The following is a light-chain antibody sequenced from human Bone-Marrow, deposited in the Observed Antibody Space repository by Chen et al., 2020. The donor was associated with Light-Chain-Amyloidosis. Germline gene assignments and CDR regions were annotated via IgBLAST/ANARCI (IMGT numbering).Light chain of an antibody. CDR1: NIGSTS. V-gene: IGLV3-21*02. J-gene: IGLJ3*02. CDR3: QVWDRSSDRPV. CDR2: DDS. Sequence: SYVLTQRPSVTVVPGQTATIACGGNNIGSTSVHWYQQTPGQAPLLVVYDDSDRPSGIPERLSGSNSGNTATLTISRVEAGDEADYYCQVWDRSSDRPVFGGGTKLTVL.